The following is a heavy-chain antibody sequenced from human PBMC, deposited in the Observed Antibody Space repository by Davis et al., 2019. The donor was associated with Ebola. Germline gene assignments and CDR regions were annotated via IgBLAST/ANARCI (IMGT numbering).Heavy chain of an antibody. J-gene: IGHJ6*02. D-gene: IGHD2-2*01. Sequence: GESLKISCAASGFTFSSYAMSWVRQAPGKGLEWVGRIKSKTDGGTTDYAAPVKGRFTISRDDSKHTLYLQMNSLKTEDTAVYYCTSQIVVVPAAMGYYYYYGMDVWGQGTTVTVSS. CDR3: TSQIVVVPAAMGYYYYYGMDV. CDR1: GFTFSSYA. V-gene: IGHV3-15*01. CDR2: IKSKTDGGTT.